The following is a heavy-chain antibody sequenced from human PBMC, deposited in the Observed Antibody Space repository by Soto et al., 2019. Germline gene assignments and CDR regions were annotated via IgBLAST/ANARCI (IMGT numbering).Heavy chain of an antibody. Sequence: PGGSLRLSCAASGFTFSDYYMSWIRQAPGKGLEWVAVICYDGSKKYYADSVEGRFTISRDNSKNTLYIQVNSLRVEDTAVYYCARELVAPEDYYYGMDVWGQGTTVTVSS. D-gene: IGHD2-8*02. J-gene: IGHJ6*02. CDR2: ICYDGSKK. V-gene: IGHV3-30-3*01. CDR1: GFTFSDYY. CDR3: ARELVAPEDYYYGMDV.